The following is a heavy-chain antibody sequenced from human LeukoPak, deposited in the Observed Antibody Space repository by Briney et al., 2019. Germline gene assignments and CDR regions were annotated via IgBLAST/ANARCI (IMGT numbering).Heavy chain of an antibody. V-gene: IGHV4-59*01. Sequence: SETLSLTCTVSGGSISSYYWSWIRQPPGKGLEWIGYIYYSGSTNYNPSLKSRVTMSVDTSKNQFSLKLSSVTAADTAVYYCARGTSSYGSGSYVDWFDPWGQGTLVTVSS. J-gene: IGHJ5*02. D-gene: IGHD3-10*01. CDR1: GGSISSYY. CDR3: ARGTSSYGSGSYVDWFDP. CDR2: IYYSGST.